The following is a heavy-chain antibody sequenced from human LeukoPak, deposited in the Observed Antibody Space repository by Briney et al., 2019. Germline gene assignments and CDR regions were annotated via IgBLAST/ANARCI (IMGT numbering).Heavy chain of an antibody. V-gene: IGHV3-7*01. CDR3: ARDLGVCSGGTCYPVYDY. J-gene: IGHJ4*02. CDR2: IKEDGSEK. CDR1: GIIVSRYW. Sequence: GGSLRLSCAASGIIVSRYWMTWVRQAPGKGLEWVADIKEDGSEKHYVDSVKGRFTISRDNAEKSLYLQMNSLRAEGTAIYYCARDLGVCSGGTCYPVYDYWGQGIPVTVSS. D-gene: IGHD2-15*01.